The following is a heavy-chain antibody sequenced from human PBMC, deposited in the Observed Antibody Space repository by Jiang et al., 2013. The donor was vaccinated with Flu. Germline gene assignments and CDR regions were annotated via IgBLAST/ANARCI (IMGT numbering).Heavy chain of an antibody. CDR2: IYCGGRH. J-gene: IGHJ6*02. CDR3: ARHTVTRVGYYYYGMDV. Sequence: EWIGSIYCGGRHQLQPSLKSQITISVDMSKNQFSLKLKSVTAADTAVYYCARHTVTRVGYYYYGMDVWGQGTTVTVSS. V-gene: IGHV4-61*07. D-gene: IGHD4-17*01.